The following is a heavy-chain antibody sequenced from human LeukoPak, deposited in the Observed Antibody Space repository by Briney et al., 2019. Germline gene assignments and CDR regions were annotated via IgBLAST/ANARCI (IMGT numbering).Heavy chain of an antibody. J-gene: IGHJ4*02. Sequence: GGSLRLSCAAYGLTFSSYWMSWVRQAPGKGLEWVANIKQDGSEKYYVDSVKGRFTISRDNAKNSLYLQMNSLRAEDTAVYYCARGWFGYSSSWYDYKRYYFDYWGQGTLVTVSS. CDR2: IKQDGSEK. D-gene: IGHD6-13*01. V-gene: IGHV3-7*01. CDR3: ARGWFGYSSSWYDYKRYYFDY. CDR1: GLTFSSYW.